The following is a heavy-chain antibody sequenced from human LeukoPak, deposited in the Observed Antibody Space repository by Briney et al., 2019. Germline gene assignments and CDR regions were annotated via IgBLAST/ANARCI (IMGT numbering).Heavy chain of an antibody. V-gene: IGHV3-7*04. D-gene: IGHD2-21*01. Sequence: GGSLRLSCATSGFNFSDSRMTWVRQAPGKGLQWVANINRDGTENHFLDSIEGRFTISRDNRKKSLYLQMNSLRPQDTAVYFCVRGDWYFESWGQGTLVTVSS. CDR2: INRDGTEN. CDR1: GFNFSDSR. CDR3: VRGDWYFES. J-gene: IGHJ4*02.